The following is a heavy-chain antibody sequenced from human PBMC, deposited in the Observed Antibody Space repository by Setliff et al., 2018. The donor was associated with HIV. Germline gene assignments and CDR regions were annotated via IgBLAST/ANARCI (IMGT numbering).Heavy chain of an antibody. CDR3: AHNLCTSISCYAGLAFDM. Sequence: SGPTLVNPTQTLTLTCTFSGFSLSTSGVGVGWIRQPPGKALEWLALIYWDDDKRYSPSLESRLTITKDNSKNQVVLTMTSMDPVDTAKYYCAHNLCTSISCYAGLAFDMWGQGTMVTVSS. CDR1: GFSLSTSGVG. D-gene: IGHD2-2*01. J-gene: IGHJ3*02. V-gene: IGHV2-5*02. CDR2: IYWDDDK.